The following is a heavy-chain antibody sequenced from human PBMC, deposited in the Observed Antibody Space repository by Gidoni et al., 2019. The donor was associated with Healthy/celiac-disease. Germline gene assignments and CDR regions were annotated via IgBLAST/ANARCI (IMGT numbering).Heavy chain of an antibody. Sequence: QVQLQQRGAGLLKPSETLSLTCAVYGGSFSGYYWSWIRQPPGKGLEWIGEINHSGSTNYNPSLKSRVTISVDTSKNQFSLKLSSVTAADTAVYYCARAGPRNAFDIWGQGTMVTVSS. CDR3: ARAGPRNAFDI. CDR1: GGSFSGYY. J-gene: IGHJ3*02. CDR2: INHSGST. V-gene: IGHV4-34*01.